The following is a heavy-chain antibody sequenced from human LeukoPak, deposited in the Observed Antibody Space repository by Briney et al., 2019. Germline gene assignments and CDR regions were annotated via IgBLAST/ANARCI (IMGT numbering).Heavy chain of an antibody. Sequence: GGSLRLSCAASGFIFNNYWMSWARQAPGKGLEWVANIKKDGSERYYVDSVKGRFTISRDNAKNSLYLQMNSLRAEDTAAYYCARSVAGFDYWGQGNLVTVSS. CDR3: ARSVAGFDY. CDR2: IKKDGSER. V-gene: IGHV3-7*01. CDR1: GFIFNNYW. J-gene: IGHJ4*02. D-gene: IGHD6-19*01.